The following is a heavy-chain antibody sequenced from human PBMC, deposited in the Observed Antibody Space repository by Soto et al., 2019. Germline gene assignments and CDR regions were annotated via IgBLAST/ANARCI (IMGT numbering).Heavy chain of an antibody. CDR1: GFTFTTYA. J-gene: IGHJ6*02. CDR2: ISATGTYI. V-gene: IGHV3-23*01. CDR3: AIGPPFYALGPRRGV. D-gene: IGHD3-3*02. Sequence: GGSLRLSCAASGFTFTTYAMTWVRQAPGKGLEWLSAISATGTYIYYADSVKGRFTISRDNSRQTLYLQMSNMRAEDSALYYCAIGPPFYALGPRRGVWGQGTTVTVSS.